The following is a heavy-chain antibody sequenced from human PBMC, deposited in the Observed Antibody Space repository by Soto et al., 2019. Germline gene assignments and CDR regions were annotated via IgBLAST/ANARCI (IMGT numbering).Heavy chain of an antibody. Sequence: GGSLRLSCAASGFTFGSYAMSWVRQAPGKGLEWVSAISGSGGSTYYADSVKGRFTISRDNSKNTLYLQMNSLRAEDTAVYYCAKDIRRVVVVAAHFDYWGQGTLVTVSS. D-gene: IGHD2-15*01. V-gene: IGHV3-23*01. CDR1: GFTFGSYA. CDR3: AKDIRRVVVVAAHFDY. J-gene: IGHJ4*02. CDR2: ISGSGGST.